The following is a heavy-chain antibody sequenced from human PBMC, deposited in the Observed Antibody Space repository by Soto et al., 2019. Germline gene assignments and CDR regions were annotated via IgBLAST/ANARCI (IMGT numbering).Heavy chain of an antibody. D-gene: IGHD3-3*01. V-gene: IGHV4-4*02. CDR2: IYHSGST. J-gene: IGHJ5*01. CDR3: ARRSNFWSGYFHINWFDY. CDR1: GGSISSSNW. Sequence: XATLYLTCAVSGGSISSSNWWSWVRQPPGKGLEWIGEIYHSGSTNYNPSLKSRVTISVDKSKNQFSLKLSSVTAADTAVYYCARRSNFWSGYFHINWFDYWGQGTLVTVSS.